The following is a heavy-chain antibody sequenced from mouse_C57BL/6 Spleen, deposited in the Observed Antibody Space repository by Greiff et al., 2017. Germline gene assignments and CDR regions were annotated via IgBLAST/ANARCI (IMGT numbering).Heavy chain of an antibody. Sequence: VQLQQPGAELVMPGASVKLSCKASGYTFTSYWMHWVKQRPGQGLEWIGEIDPSDSYTNYNQKFKGKSTLTVDKSSSTAYMQLSSLTSEDSAVYYCAFYYYGSRAFDYWGQGTTLTVSS. V-gene: IGHV1-69*01. CDR1: GYTFTSYW. CDR3: AFYYYGSRAFDY. D-gene: IGHD1-1*01. J-gene: IGHJ2*01. CDR2: IDPSDSYT.